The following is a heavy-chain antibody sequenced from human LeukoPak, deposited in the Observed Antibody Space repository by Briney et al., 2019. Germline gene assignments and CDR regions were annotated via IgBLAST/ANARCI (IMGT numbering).Heavy chain of an antibody. CDR1: GYTFTKYG. CDR3: VRARGDRSGYYRY. CDR2: ISVYDGNT. D-gene: IGHD3-22*01. J-gene: IGHJ4*02. V-gene: IGHV1-18*01. Sequence: ASVKVSCKTSGYTFTKYGISWVRQAPGQGPEWMGWISVYDGNTNYARKLQDRLTLTTDTSTDTAHMELRSLRSDDTAVYYCVRARGDRSGYYRYWGQGTLVTVSS.